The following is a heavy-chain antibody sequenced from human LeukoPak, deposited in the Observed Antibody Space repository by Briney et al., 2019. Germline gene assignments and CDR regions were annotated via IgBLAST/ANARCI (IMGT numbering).Heavy chain of an antibody. D-gene: IGHD4/OR15-4a*01. CDR2: IRYDGSHK. CDR1: GFTLSCYG. V-gene: IGHV3-30*02. CDR3: AKGYGAYEWSPPDY. Sequence: GGSLRLSCGASGFTLSCYGMHWVRQAPGKGLEWVAFIRYDGSHKYYADSVKGRLTTSRDNSKNTLYLQMNSLRPEDTAVYHCAKGYGAYEWSPPDYWGQGTLVTVSS. J-gene: IGHJ4*02.